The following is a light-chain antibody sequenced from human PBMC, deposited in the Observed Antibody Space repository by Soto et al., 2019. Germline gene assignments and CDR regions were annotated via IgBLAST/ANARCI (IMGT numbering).Light chain of an antibody. J-gene: IGLJ1*01. Sequence: QSALTQPPSVSGTTGQRVTISCSGSISNIGNNYVHWFQQLPGTAPKVLSNRNNQRPSGVPDRFSGSKSGTSASLAISGLQSEDEAEYYCAAWDDTVRSYVFGTGTKLTVL. V-gene: IGLV1-47*01. CDR2: RNN. CDR3: AAWDDTVRSYV. CDR1: ISNIGNNY.